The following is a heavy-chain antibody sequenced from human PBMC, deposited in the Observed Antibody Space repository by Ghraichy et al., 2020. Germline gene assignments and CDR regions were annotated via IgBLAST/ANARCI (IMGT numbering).Heavy chain of an antibody. J-gene: IGHJ6*02. D-gene: IGHD3-3*01. CDR3: ARGPIREGAYYDFWSGYQDYYYGMDV. Sequence: GGSLRLSCAASGFTFSSYSMNWVRQAPGKGLEWVSYISSSSSTIYYADSVKGRFTISRDNAKNSLYLQMNSLRDEDTAVYYCARGPIREGAYYDFWSGYQDYYYGMDVWGQGTTVTVSS. CDR1: GFTFSSYS. CDR2: ISSSSSTI. V-gene: IGHV3-48*02.